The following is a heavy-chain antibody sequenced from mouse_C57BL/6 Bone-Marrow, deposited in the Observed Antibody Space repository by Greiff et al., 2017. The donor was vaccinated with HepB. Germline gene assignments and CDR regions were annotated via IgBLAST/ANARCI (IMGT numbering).Heavy chain of an antibody. CDR1: GYSITSDY. CDR3: ARFHYYYGSSWYFDV. D-gene: IGHD1-1*01. V-gene: IGHV3-8*01. J-gene: IGHJ1*03. CDR2: ISYSGST. Sequence: EVKLVESGPGLAKPSQTLSLTCSVTGYSITSDYWNWIRKFPGNKLEYMGYISYSGSTYYNPSLKSRISITRDTSKNQYYLQLKSVTTEDTATYYCARFHYYYGSSWYFDVWGTGTTVTVSS.